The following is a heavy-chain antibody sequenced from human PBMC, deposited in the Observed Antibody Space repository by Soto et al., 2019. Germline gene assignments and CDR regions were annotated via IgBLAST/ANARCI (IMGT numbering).Heavy chain of an antibody. J-gene: IGHJ4*02. Sequence: QVRLVESGGGVAQPGKSLRLSCAASGFAFTSHALHWVRQAPGKGLEWVALISNDGGKKQYAESVEGRFTVSRDSSRNALYLQLNSLRPDDTAVYFCARDVGNTGGFPFFDFWGQGKLVTVSS. CDR3: ARDVGNTGGFPFFDF. CDR2: ISNDGGKK. CDR1: GFAFTSHA. D-gene: IGHD7-27*01. V-gene: IGHV3-30-3*01.